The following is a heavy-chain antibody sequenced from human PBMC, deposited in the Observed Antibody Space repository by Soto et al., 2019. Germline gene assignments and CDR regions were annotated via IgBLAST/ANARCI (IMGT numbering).Heavy chain of an antibody. Sequence: ASETLSLTCAVSGASIGSGGWWSWVRQPPGKGREWIAEIFHDGNTNYSPSLKSRVTISVDKSQNQFSLNAYSVTAADTAVYYCARHKGWTGPAQGAQGPLVTASS. CDR2: IFHDGNT. D-gene: IGHD2-8*02. CDR1: GASIGSGGW. V-gene: IGHV4-4*02. J-gene: IGHJ4*02. CDR3: ARHKGWTGPAQ.